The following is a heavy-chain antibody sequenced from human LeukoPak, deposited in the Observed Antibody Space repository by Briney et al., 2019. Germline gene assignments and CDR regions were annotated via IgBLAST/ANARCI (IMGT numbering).Heavy chain of an antibody. V-gene: IGHV3-48*04. D-gene: IGHD6-13*01. CDR1: GFNFSTYT. CDR3: ARLRTGRFSTSWFDY. J-gene: IGHJ4*02. CDR2: ITSSGSTI. Sequence: GGSLRLSCAASGFNFSTYTMNWVRQAPGKGLEWVSSITSSGSTIFYADSVKGRFTVSRDNAKNSLFLQVYSLTAEDTATYYCARLRTGRFSTSWFDYWGQGSLVTVSS.